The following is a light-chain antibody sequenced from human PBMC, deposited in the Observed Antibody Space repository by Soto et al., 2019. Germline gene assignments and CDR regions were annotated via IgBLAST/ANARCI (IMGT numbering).Light chain of an antibody. J-gene: IGLJ1*01. CDR3: QSYDSSRSVV. CDR1: SSNIGAGYD. Sequence: QSVLTQPPSVSGAPGQRVTISCTGSSSNIGAGYDVHWYQQLPGTAPKLLIYGNSNRPSGVPDRFSGSKSGTSASLAITGLQAEDEADYYCQSYDSSRSVVFGTDTKVTVL. CDR2: GNS. V-gene: IGLV1-40*01.